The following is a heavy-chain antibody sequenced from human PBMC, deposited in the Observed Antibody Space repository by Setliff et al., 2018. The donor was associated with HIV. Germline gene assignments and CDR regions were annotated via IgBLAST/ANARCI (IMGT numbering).Heavy chain of an antibody. CDR2: VYYSGSV. CDR1: VAPSAVVTTT. J-gene: IGHJ3*01. CDR3: ARHRGSYLDPLDV. V-gene: IGHV4-39*01. D-gene: IGHD1-26*01. Sequence: SSGPCPSPAVSQVAPSAVVTTTGAGSASPPGKGLEWIGSVYYSGSVNCNPSLKSRVTMSVDTSKNQFTLNLNSVTAADTAVYYCARHRGSYLDPLDVWGRGTMVTVSS.